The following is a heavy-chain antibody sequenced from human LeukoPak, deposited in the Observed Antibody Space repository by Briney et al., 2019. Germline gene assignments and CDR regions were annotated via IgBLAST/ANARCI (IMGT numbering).Heavy chain of an antibody. D-gene: IGHD6-19*01. CDR2: FYYSGST. J-gene: IGHJ5*02. Sequence: SSETLSLTCTVSGGSISSYYWGWIRQPPGKGLEWIGTFYYSGSTYYNPSLKSRVTISVDTSKNQFSLKLSSVTTADTAVYYCATTIAVDNWFDPWGQGTLVTVSS. CDR3: ATTIAVDNWFDP. CDR1: GGSISSYY. V-gene: IGHV4-39*07.